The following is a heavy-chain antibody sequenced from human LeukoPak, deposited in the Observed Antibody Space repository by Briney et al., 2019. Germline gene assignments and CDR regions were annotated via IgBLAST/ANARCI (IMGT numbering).Heavy chain of an antibody. Sequence: GGSLRLSCAASGSTFNSYTMSWVRQAPGKGLEWVSTISGSGSSTYYADSVKGRFTISRDNSKNTLYLQVNRLRVEDTGVYYCARACYCSGGSCYYYYWGQGTLVTVSS. CDR1: GSTFNSYT. CDR2: ISGSGSST. D-gene: IGHD2-15*01. J-gene: IGHJ4*02. V-gene: IGHV3-23*01. CDR3: ARACYCSGGSCYYYY.